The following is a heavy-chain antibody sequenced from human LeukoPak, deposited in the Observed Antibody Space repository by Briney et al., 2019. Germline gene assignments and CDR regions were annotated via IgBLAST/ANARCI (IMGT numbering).Heavy chain of an antibody. CDR2: IILIFGTA. CDR1: GGTFSSYA. D-gene: IGHD3-22*01. CDR3: SGYDSSGYYPY. J-gene: IGHJ4*02. Sequence: ASVEVSCKASGGTFSSYAISWVRQAPGQGLEWMGGIILIFGTANYAQKFQGRVTNTTDESTSTAYMELSSLRSEDTAVYYCSGYDSSGYYPYWGQGTLVTVSS. V-gene: IGHV1-69*05.